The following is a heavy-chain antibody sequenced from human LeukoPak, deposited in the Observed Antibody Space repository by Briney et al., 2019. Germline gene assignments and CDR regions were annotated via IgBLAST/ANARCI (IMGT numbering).Heavy chain of an antibody. Sequence: GGSLRLSCAASGFTFSSYAMSWVRQAPGKGLEWVSAISGSGGDTYYADSVKGRFTISRDNSKTMLYLQMRSLRAEDMAVYYCAKKGAYYDFWSGPGWDYWGKGTLVTVSS. CDR3: AKKGAYYDFWSGPGWDY. D-gene: IGHD3-3*01. J-gene: IGHJ4*02. V-gene: IGHV3-23*01. CDR1: GFTFSSYA. CDR2: ISGSGGDT.